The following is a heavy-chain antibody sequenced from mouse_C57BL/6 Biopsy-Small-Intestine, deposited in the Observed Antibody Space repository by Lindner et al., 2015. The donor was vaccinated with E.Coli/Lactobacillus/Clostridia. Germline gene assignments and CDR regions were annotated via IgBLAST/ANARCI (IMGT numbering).Heavy chain of an antibody. J-gene: IGHJ4*01. Sequence: SVKVSCKASGYTFTSYGISWVRQAPRQGFEWMGWISAYSGNTNYAQKFQDRVTMTTDTSTTTAYMELRSLRSDDTAVYYCAREDWNYELRGPFDYWGQGTPVSVSS. D-gene: IGHD1-1*01. CDR1: GYTFTSYG. CDR3: AREDWNYELRGPFDY. V-gene: IGHV1-7*01. CDR2: ISAYSGNT.